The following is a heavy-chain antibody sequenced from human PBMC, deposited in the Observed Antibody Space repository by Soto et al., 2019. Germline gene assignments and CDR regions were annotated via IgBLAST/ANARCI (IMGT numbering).Heavy chain of an antibody. Sequence: ASETLSLTCDVSGYSISSGYYWAWVRQPPGKGMEWIGSINHRGNSYYNPSLKSRVTISVDTSKNQGSLKVSSVTAADTAVYYCVRSGDDYGSYIDYWGQGTMVTVYS. D-gene: IGHD4-17*01. J-gene: IGHJ4*02. CDR3: VRSGDDYGSYIDY. V-gene: IGHV4-38-2*01. CDR2: INHRGNS. CDR1: GYSISSGYY.